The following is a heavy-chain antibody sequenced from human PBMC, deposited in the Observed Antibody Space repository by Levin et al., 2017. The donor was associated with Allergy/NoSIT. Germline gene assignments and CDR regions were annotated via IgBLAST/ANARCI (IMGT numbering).Heavy chain of an antibody. CDR3: VRHLRLEPTYAMDV. V-gene: IGHV3-11*01. J-gene: IGHJ6*02. Sequence: SVKGRLTISRDNAKNSLYLQMTSLRAEDTAIYYCVRHLRLEPTYAMDVWGQGTTVTVSS. D-gene: IGHD1-14*01.